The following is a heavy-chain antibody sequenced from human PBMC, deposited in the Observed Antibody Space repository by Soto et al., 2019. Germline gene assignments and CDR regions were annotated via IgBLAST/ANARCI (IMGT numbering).Heavy chain of an antibody. Sequence: QVQLVESGGGVVQPGRSLRLSCAASGFTFSSYAMHWVRQAPGKGLEWVAVISYDGSNKYYADSVKGRFTISRDNSKNTLYRQMNSLRAEDTAVYYWARDLTDGGAYGDYDWYFDLWGRGTLVTVSS. CDR1: GFTFSSYA. CDR3: ARDLTDGGAYGDYDWYFDL. CDR2: ISYDGSNK. D-gene: IGHD4-17*01. J-gene: IGHJ2*01. V-gene: IGHV3-30-3*01.